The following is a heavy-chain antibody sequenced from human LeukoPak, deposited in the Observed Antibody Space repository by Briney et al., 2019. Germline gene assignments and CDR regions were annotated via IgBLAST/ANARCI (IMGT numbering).Heavy chain of an antibody. J-gene: IGHJ4*02. D-gene: IGHD6-13*01. CDR1: GFTSSNYS. V-gene: IGHV3-48*01. Sequence: PGGSLRLSCAPSGFTSSNYSMNWVRQAPGKGLGWVSYISRSSTTIYYADSVKGRFTISRDNAKNSLYPQMNSLRAEDTAVYYCATSGYSSSWYFGWGQGTLVTVSS. CDR3: ATSGYSSSWYFG. CDR2: ISRSSTTI.